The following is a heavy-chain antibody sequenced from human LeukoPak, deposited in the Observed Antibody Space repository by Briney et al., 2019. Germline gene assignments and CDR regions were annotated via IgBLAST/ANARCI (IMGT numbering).Heavy chain of an antibody. V-gene: IGHV1-2*02. Sequence: ASVKVSCKASGYTFTGYYMHWVRQAPGQGLEWMGWINPNSGGTNYAQKFQGRVTMTRDTSISTAYMELSRLRSDDTAVYYCARDDVGPDMIWDYWGQGTLVTVSS. CDR3: ARDDVGPDMIWDY. D-gene: IGHD3-16*01. CDR1: GYTFTGYY. J-gene: IGHJ4*02. CDR2: INPNSGGT.